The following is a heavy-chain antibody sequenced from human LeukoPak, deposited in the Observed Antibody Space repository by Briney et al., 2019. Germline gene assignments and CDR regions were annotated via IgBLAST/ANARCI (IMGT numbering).Heavy chain of an antibody. Sequence: PGGSLRLSCAASGFTFSSYAMNWVRQAPGKGLEWVSSISGTGLSTYYVDSVRGRFTVSRDNSVNTVFLELSSLGAEDTAIYFCAKERYESNVYSLTGIDYWGRGTLVTVSS. V-gene: IGHV3-23*01. CDR1: GFTFSSYA. D-gene: IGHD6-13*01. CDR3: AKERYESNVYSLTGIDY. CDR2: ISGTGLST. J-gene: IGHJ4*02.